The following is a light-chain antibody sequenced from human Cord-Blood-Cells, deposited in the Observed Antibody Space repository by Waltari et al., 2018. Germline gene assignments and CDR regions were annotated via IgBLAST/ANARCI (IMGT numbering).Light chain of an antibody. CDR3: QQYNSYSPYS. Sequence: DIQMTQSPSTLSASVGDRVTITCRASHSISSWLAWYQQKPGKAPTLLIYTASSSESGDPSRFSGSGSGTEFTLTISSLQPDDFATYYCQQYNSYSPYSFGQGTKLEI. CDR1: HSISSW. V-gene: IGKV1-5*03. J-gene: IGKJ2*03. CDR2: TAS.